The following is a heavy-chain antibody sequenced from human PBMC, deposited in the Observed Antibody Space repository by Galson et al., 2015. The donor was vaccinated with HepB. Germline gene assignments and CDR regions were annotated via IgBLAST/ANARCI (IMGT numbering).Heavy chain of an antibody. Sequence: SLRLSCAASGFSIRSHYMNWVRQAPGKGLEWVSLIHGGNNKYYADSVKGRFTISRDDSSNTLYLRMNSLRAEDTAVYYCAQLGTGYWGQGTLVTVSS. CDR2: IHGGNNK. CDR1: GFSIRSHY. D-gene: IGHD6-13*01. CDR3: AQLGTGY. J-gene: IGHJ4*02. V-gene: IGHV3-53*01.